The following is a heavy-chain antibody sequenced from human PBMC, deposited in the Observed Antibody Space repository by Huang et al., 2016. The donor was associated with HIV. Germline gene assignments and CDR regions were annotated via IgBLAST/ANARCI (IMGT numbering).Heavy chain of an antibody. J-gene: IGHJ3*01. V-gene: IGHV1-8*01. CDR1: GYTFTNYA. Sequence: QIQLAQSGAEVKKPGASVKVSCKASGYTFTNYAMNWVRQASGQGLEWRVWMNPKSGNGGYTKKFQGRVAILRNSSINTSYLEVTSLTSEDTAVYYCARGFGINYNHEAFDVWGQGTMVTVSS. D-gene: IGHD3-10*01. CDR3: ARGFGINYNHEAFDV. CDR2: MNPKSGNG.